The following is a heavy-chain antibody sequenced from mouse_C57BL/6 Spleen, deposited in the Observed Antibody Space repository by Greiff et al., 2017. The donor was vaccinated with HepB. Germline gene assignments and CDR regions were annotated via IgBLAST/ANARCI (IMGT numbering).Heavy chain of an antibody. V-gene: IGHV1-82*01. Sequence: VQLQQSGPELVKPGASVKISCKASGYAFSSSWMNWVKQRPGKGLEWIGRIYPGDGDTNYNGKFKGKATLTADKSSSTAYMQLSSLTSEDSAVYCCVITTVVIDYWGQGTTLTVSS. CDR2: IYPGDGDT. CDR3: VITTVVIDY. D-gene: IGHD1-1*01. J-gene: IGHJ2*01. CDR1: GYAFSSSW.